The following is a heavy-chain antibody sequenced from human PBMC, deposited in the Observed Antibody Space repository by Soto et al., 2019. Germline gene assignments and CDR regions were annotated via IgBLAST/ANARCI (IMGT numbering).Heavy chain of an antibody. CDR2: IYPGDSDT. CDR1: EYSFHANW. D-gene: IGHD2-2*01. V-gene: IGHV5-51*07. J-gene: IGHJ6*02. Sequence: GESPKISCNGFEYSFHANWIGWVHQLLGKGLEWMGVIYPGDSDTRYSPSFQGQVTISADKSISTASLQCSRLQASDTAMYYCARHRKMLTDATYGLDVWGRGTPVTSP. CDR3: ARHRKMLTDATYGLDV.